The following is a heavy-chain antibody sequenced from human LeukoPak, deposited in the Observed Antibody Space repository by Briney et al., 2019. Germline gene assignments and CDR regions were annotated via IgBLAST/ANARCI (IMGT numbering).Heavy chain of an antibody. CDR1: GVAFDSHG. CDR2: IWYDGSNK. Sequence: GRSLRLSCAASGVAFDSHGMHWVRQAPGKGLEGVAVIWYDGSNKDYADSVKGRFTISGDNSKNTLYLQMNSLRAEDTAVYYCARARNNYDTSGFSALDYWGQGTLVTVSS. D-gene: IGHD3-22*01. CDR3: ARARNNYDTSGFSALDY. V-gene: IGHV3-33*01. J-gene: IGHJ4*02.